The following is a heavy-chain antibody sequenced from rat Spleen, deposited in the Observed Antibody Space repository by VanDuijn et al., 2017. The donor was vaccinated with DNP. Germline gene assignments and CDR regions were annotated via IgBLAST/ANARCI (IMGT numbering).Heavy chain of an antibody. Sequence: EVQLVESGGGLVQPGRSLKLSCAASGFTFSNYDMAWVRQAPTKGLEWVASISPSGGSTYYRDSVKGRFTVSRDNAKSALYLQMDSLRSEDTATYYCSTGPITTFASWGQGTLVTVSS. V-gene: IGHV5-19*01. J-gene: IGHJ3*01. CDR2: ISPSGGST. D-gene: IGHD1-10*01. CDR3: STGPITTFAS. CDR1: GFTFSNYD.